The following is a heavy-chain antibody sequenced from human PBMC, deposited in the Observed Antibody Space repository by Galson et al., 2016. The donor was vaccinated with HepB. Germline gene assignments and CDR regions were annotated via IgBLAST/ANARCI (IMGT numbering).Heavy chain of an antibody. Sequence: QSGAEVKKPGESLKISCRGSGYSFTSHWIGWVRQMPGKGLEWMGIISPDDSDTRYSPSFEGQVIISVDKSISTAYLQWSSLTASDTAIYYCARQGPSAGYTHGWYSPPSSRFDPWGQGTLVTVSS. D-gene: IGHD6-19*01. CDR1: GYSFTSHW. V-gene: IGHV5-51*01. CDR3: ARQGPSAGYTHGWYSPPSSRFDP. CDR2: ISPDDSDT. J-gene: IGHJ5*02.